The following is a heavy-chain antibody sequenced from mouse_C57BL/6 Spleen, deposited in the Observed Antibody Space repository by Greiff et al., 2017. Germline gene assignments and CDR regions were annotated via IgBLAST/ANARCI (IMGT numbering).Heavy chain of an antibody. J-gene: IGHJ3*01. CDR2: IDPENGDT. CDR3: TTSYYSNYGFAY. D-gene: IGHD2-5*01. Sequence: EVKLMESGAELVRPGASVKLSCTASGFNIKDDYMHWVKQRPEQGLEWIGWIDPENGDTEYASKFQGKATITADTSSNTAYLQLSSLTSEDTAVYYCTTSYYSNYGFAYWGQGTLVTVSA. V-gene: IGHV14-4*01. CDR1: GFNIKDDY.